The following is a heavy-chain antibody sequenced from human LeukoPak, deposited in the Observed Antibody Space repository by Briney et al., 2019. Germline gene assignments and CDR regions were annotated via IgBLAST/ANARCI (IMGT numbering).Heavy chain of an antibody. CDR1: GFTFSSYA. D-gene: IGHD5-18*01. Sequence: GSLRLSCATSGFTFSSYAMTWVRQPPGKGLEWIGEINHSGSTNYNPSLKSRVTISVDTSKNQFSLKLSSVTAADTAVYYCARGERRGYSYGTLRYWGQGTLVTVSS. J-gene: IGHJ4*02. CDR2: INHSGST. CDR3: ARGERRGYSYGTLRY. V-gene: IGHV4-34*01.